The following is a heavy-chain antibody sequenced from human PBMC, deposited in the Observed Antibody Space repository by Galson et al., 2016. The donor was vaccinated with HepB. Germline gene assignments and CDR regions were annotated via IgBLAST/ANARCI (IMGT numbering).Heavy chain of an antibody. D-gene: IGHD3-10*01. V-gene: IGHV3-7*01. Sequence: SLRLSCAVSGFSFSNSWMTWVRQTPEKGLEWVADINADGSWRAYMDSVKGRFTISRDNVNNLLYLQMSGLRVEDTAVYFCARDPAFGALDYWGQGALVTVSS. CDR2: INADGSWR. J-gene: IGHJ4*02. CDR3: ARDPAFGALDY. CDR1: GFSFSNSW.